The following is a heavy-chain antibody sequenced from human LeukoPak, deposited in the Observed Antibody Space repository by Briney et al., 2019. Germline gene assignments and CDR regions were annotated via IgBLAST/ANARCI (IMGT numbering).Heavy chain of an antibody. Sequence: GRSLRLSCAASGFTFSSYGMHWVRQAPGKGLEWVSVISPDGSNKYYADSVKGRFTISRDNTKNTLYLQMNSLRAEETAVFYCANENYYDSSGYLDNWSQGTLVTVSS. CDR1: GFTFSSYG. V-gene: IGHV3-30*18. J-gene: IGHJ4*02. CDR2: ISPDGSNK. CDR3: ANENYYDSSGYLDN. D-gene: IGHD3-22*01.